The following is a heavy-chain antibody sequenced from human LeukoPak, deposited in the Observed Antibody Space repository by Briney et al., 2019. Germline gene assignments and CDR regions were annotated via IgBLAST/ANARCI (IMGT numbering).Heavy chain of an antibody. J-gene: IGHJ3*02. CDR2: INSDGSST. CDR1: GFTFSSYW. D-gene: IGHD5-18*01. CDR3: ARRADTAFGAFDI. Sequence: GGSLRLSCAASGFTFSSYWMHWVRQAPGKGLVWVSRINSDGSSTSYADSVKGRFTISRDNAKNTLYLQMNSLRAEDTAVYYCARRADTAFGAFDIWGQGTMVTVSS. V-gene: IGHV3-74*01.